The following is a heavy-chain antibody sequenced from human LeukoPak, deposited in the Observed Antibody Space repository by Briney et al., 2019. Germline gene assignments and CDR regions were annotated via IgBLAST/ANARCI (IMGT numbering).Heavy chain of an antibody. V-gene: IGHV3-53*01. CDR2: IYSGGST. Sequence: GGSLRLSCSASGFTFSIYTMNWVRQAPGKGLEWVSVIYSGGSTYYADSVKGRFTISRDNSKNTLYLQMNSLRAEDTAVYYCARTGYYYYGMDVWGQGTTVTVSS. J-gene: IGHJ6*02. CDR3: ARTGYYYYGMDV. CDR1: GFTFSIYT. D-gene: IGHD3-9*01.